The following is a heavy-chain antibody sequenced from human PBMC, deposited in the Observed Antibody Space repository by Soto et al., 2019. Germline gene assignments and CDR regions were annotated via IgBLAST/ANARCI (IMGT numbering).Heavy chain of an antibody. J-gene: IGHJ4*02. D-gene: IGHD1-1*01. CDR1: GYTFTSYG. Sequence: QVHLLQCGAEVKKPGASVKVSCKASGYTFTSYGITWVRQAPGQGLEWMGWISAHNGNTDYAQKLQGTVIVTRDNSTSTAYMELRSLISDDTVVYYCARGRYGDYWGQGALVTVSS. V-gene: IGHV1-18*01. CDR2: ISAHNGNT. CDR3: ARGRYGDY.